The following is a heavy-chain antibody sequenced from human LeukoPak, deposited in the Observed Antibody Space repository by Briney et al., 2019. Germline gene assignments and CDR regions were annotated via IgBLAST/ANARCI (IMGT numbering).Heavy chain of an antibody. V-gene: IGHV1-18*01. CDR3: ARTTSGFDYDFNFDY. J-gene: IGHJ4*02. D-gene: IGHD5-12*01. CDR1: GYTFTSYG. Sequence: ASVKVSCKASGYTFTSYGISWVRQAPGQGLEWMGWIIAYNGNTNYAQKLQGRVTMTTDTSTSTAYMELRSLRSDDTAVYYCARTTSGFDYDFNFDYWGQGTLVTVSS. CDR2: IIAYNGNT.